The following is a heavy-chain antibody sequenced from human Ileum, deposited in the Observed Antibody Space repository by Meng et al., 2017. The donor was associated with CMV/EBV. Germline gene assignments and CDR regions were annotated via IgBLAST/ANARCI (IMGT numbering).Heavy chain of an antibody. J-gene: IGHJ4*02. CDR2: INHSGST. CDR3: ARRFSSSGFDY. CDR1: GGSFSGYY. Sequence: SETLSLTCAVYGGSFSGYYWSWIRQPPGKGLEWIGEINHSGSTNYNPSLKSRVTISVDTSKNQFSLKLSSVTAADTAVYYCARRFSSSGFDYWGQGTLVTVS. D-gene: IGHD6-13*01. V-gene: IGHV4-34*01.